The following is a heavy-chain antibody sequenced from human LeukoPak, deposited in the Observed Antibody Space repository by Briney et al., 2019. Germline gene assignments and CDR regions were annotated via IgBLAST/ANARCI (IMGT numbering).Heavy chain of an antibody. Sequence: ASVKASCKASGYNFIGYHMHWVRQAPGQGLEWMGWINPNNGATNYAQKFQGRVTMTRDPSITTVYMELSRLTSDDTAVSYCERSYYDFCNFNYADWFAPWGQGTLVTVSS. V-gene: IGHV1-2*02. J-gene: IGHJ5*02. D-gene: IGHD3/OR15-3a*01. CDR3: ERSYYDFCNFNYADWFAP. CDR1: GYNFIGYH. CDR2: INPNNGAT.